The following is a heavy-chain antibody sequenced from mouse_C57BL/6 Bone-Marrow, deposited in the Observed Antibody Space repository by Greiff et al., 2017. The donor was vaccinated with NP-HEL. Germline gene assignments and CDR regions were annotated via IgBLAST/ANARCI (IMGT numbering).Heavy chain of an antibody. CDR3: ARDRTTVVAYWYFDV. Sequence: EVKLMESEGGLVQPGSSMKLSCTASGFTFSDYYMAWVRQVPEKGLEWVANINYDGSSTYYLDSLQSRFIISRDNAKNMLYLQMSSLKSEDTATYYCARDRTTVVAYWYFDVWGTGTTVTVSS. CDR2: INYDGSST. CDR1: GFTFSDYY. J-gene: IGHJ1*03. D-gene: IGHD1-1*01. V-gene: IGHV5-16*01.